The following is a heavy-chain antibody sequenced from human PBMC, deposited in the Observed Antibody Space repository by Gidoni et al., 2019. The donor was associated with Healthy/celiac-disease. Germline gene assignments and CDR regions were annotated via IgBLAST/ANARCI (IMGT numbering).Heavy chain of an antibody. CDR1: GFTFDDYA. J-gene: IGHJ3*02. CDR3: ANQYYYDSSGAFDI. CDR2: ISWNSGSI. Sequence: EVQLVESGGGLVQPGRSLRLSCVASGFTFDDYAMHWVRQAPGKGLEWVSGISWNSGSIGYADSVKGRFTISRDNAKNSLYLQMNSLRAEDTALYYCANQYYYDSSGAFDIWGQGTMVTVSS. D-gene: IGHD3-22*01. V-gene: IGHV3-9*01.